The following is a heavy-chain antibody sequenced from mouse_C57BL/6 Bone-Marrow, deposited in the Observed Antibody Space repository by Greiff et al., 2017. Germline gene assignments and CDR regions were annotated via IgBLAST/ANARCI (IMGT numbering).Heavy chain of an antibody. J-gene: IGHJ3*01. D-gene: IGHD1-3*01. CDR3: ARSKSTWFAY. V-gene: IGHV1-54*01. CDR2: INPGSGGT. Sequence: QVQLQQSGAELVRPGTSVKVSCKASGYAFTNYLIEWVKQRPGQGLEWIGVINPGSGGTNYNEKFKGKATLTADKSSSTAYMQISSLTSEYSAVYFCARSKSTWFAYWGQGTLVTVSA. CDR1: GYAFTNYL.